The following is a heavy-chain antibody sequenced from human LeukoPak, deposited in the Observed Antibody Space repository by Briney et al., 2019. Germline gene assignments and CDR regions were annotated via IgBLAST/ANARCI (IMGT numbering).Heavy chain of an antibody. CDR3: AKDRERFDSSSSLDY. V-gene: IGHV3-30*02. CDR2: IRYDGSNK. Sequence: PGGSLRLSCAASGFTFSSYAMHWVRQAPGKGLEWVAFIRYDGSNKYYADSVKGRFTISRDNSKNTLYLQMNSLRAEDTAVYYCAKDRERFDSSSSLDYWGQGTLVTVSS. J-gene: IGHJ4*02. D-gene: IGHD6-6*01. CDR1: GFTFSSYA.